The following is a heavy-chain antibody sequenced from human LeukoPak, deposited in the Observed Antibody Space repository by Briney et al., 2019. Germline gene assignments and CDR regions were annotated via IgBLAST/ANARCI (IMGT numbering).Heavy chain of an antibody. CDR3: ARISDCSSTSCYSWFDP. CDR1: GYTFTSYD. Sequence: ASVKVSCKSSGYTFTSYDINWVRQATGQGLEWMGWMNPNSGNTGYAQKFQGRVTMTRNTSISTAYMELSSLRSEDTAVYYCARISDCSSTSCYSWFDPWGQGTLVTVSS. D-gene: IGHD2-2*02. CDR2: MNPNSGNT. J-gene: IGHJ5*02. V-gene: IGHV1-8*01.